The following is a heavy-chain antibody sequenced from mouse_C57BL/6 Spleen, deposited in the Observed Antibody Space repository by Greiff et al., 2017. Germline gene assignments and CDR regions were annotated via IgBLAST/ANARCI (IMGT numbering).Heavy chain of an antibody. J-gene: IGHJ1*03. V-gene: IGHV5-15*01. D-gene: IGHD1-1*01. CDR2: ISNLAYSI. CDR3: ARGATTGYFDV. Sequence: DVMLVESGGGLVQPGGSLKLSCAASGFTFSDYGMAWVRQAPRKGPEWVAFISNLAYSIYYADTVTGRFTISRENAKNTLYLEMSSLRSEDTAMYYCARGATTGYFDVWGTGTTVTVSS. CDR1: GFTFSDYG.